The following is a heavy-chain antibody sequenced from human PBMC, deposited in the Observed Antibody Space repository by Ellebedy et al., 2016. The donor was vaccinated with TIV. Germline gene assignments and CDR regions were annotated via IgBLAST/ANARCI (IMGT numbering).Heavy chain of an antibody. CDR1: GFTFSSYG. V-gene: IGHV3-30*03. CDR3: ARASGGRWGLYGHY. J-gene: IGHJ4*02. Sequence: GESLKISXAASGFTFSSYGMHWVRQAPGKGLEWVAVISYDGSNKYYADSVKGRFTISRDNSKNTLYLQMNSLRAEDTAVYYCARASGGRWGLYGHYWGQGTLVTVSS. D-gene: IGHD5-24*01. CDR2: ISYDGSNK.